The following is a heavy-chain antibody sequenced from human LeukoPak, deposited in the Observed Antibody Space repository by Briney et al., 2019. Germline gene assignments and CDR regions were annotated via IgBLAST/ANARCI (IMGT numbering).Heavy chain of an antibody. CDR1: GFTFSSYG. CDR3: ARDNQLLDAFDI. J-gene: IGHJ3*02. Sequence: PGGSLRLSCAASGFTFSSYGMHWVRQAPGKGLEWVSYISISSSSVYYADSVKGRFTISRDNAKNSLYLQMNSLRAEDTAVYYCARDNQLLDAFDIWGQGTMVTVSS. V-gene: IGHV3-48*04. D-gene: IGHD2-2*01. CDR2: ISISSSSV.